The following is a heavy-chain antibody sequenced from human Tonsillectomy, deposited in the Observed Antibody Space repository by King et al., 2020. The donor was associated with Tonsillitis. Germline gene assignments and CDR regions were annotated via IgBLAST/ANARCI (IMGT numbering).Heavy chain of an antibody. D-gene: IGHD3-3*01. CDR1: GFTFSSYA. Sequence: VQLVESGGGVVQPGRSLRLSCAASGFTFSSYAMHWVRQAPGKGLEWVALISYDGSYEYYADSVKGRFTISRDNSKNTLYLQMNRLRAEDTALYYCARDAGITIFGVLRMFRNWGQGTLVTVSS. J-gene: IGHJ4*02. CDR2: ISYDGSYE. V-gene: IGHV3-30*01. CDR3: ARDAGITIFGVLRMFRN.